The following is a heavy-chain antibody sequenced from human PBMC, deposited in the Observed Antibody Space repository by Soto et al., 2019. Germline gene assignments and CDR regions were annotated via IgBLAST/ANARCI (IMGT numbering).Heavy chain of an antibody. CDR2: IGVAGDT. D-gene: IGHD2-2*01. CDR1: GFTFSSYD. J-gene: IGHJ3*02. Sequence: EVQLVESGGGLVQPGGSLRLSCAASGFTFSSYDMYWVRQGAGKGLECVSSIGVAGDTYYAGSVKGRFTISRENAKTSLYLQMNSLTAGDTAVYYCARDRGYCTSTTCAQAFEIWGQGTMVTVSS. CDR3: ARDRGYCTSTTCAQAFEI. V-gene: IGHV3-13*04.